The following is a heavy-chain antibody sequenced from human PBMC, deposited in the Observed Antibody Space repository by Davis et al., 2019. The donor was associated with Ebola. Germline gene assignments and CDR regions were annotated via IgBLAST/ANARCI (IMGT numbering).Heavy chain of an antibody. J-gene: IGHJ6*03. CDR3: ASGPRYYDPYYYYMDV. D-gene: IGHD3-3*01. V-gene: IGHV1-18*01. Sequence: ASVQVSCKASVYTFTSYDLNWVRQATGQGLEWMGWISAYNGNTNYAQKLQGRVTMTTDTSTSTAYMELRSLRSEDTAVYYCASGPRYYDPYYYYMDVWGKGTTVTVSS. CDR2: ISAYNGNT. CDR1: VYTFTSYD.